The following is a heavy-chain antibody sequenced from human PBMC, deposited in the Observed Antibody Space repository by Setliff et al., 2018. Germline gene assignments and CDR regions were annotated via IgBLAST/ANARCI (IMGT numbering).Heavy chain of an antibody. CDR2: TIPSFGST. V-gene: IGHV1-69*05. J-gene: IGHJ6*03. D-gene: IGHD5-18*01. Sequence: GASVKVSCKASGGTFRSYGISWVRQAPGQGLEWMGGTIPSFGSTNYAQKFQDRVTIITGESTSTAYMELSSLRTEDTAVYYCAREGVDTRSSTDYRYYMDVWGKGTTVTVSS. CDR1: GGTFRSYG. CDR3: AREGVDTRSSTDYRYYMDV.